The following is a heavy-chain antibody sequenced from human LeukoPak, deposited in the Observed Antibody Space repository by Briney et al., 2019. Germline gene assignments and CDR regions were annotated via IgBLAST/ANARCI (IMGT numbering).Heavy chain of an antibody. CDR2: MNPNSGNT. CDR3: ARGESPLLWFGEFFIFDY. V-gene: IGHV1-8*01. Sequence: ASVKVSCKASGYTFTSYDINWVRQATGQGLEWMRWMNPNSGNTGYAQKFQGRVTMTRNTSISTAYMELSSLRSEDTAVYYCARGESPLLWFGEFFIFDYWGQGTLVTVSS. CDR1: GYTFTSYD. D-gene: IGHD3-10*01. J-gene: IGHJ4*02.